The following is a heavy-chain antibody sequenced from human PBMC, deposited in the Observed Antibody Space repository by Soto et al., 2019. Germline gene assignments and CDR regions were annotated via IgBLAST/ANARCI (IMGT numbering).Heavy chain of an antibody. V-gene: IGHV4-30-2*06. CDR2: IGHLENT. CDR1: GGSITHGGFS. Sequence: QLRLQESGSGGVRTSETLSLTCTVSGGSITHGGFSWSWIRQSPGKGREWIGYIGHLENTYFHPSLKSRLTMSIDRSKNQCALNLSSVTAADRAVYYFARGGGNDPFDAWGQGVLVSVSS. CDR3: ARGGGNDPFDA. D-gene: IGHD5-12*01. J-gene: IGHJ4*02.